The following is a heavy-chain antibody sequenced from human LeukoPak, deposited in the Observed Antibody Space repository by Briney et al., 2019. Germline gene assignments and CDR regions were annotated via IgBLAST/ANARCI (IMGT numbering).Heavy chain of an antibody. V-gene: IGHV3-21*01. J-gene: IGHJ4*02. CDR1: GFTFSSYS. CDR3: AVSGYSSSWYVS. CDR2: ISSSSSYI. Sequence: GGSLRLSCAASGFTFSSYSMNWVRQAPGKGLEWVSSISSSSSYIYYADSAKGRFTISRDNAKNSLYLQMNSLRAEDTAVYYCAVSGYSSSWYVSWGQGTLVTVSS. D-gene: IGHD6-13*01.